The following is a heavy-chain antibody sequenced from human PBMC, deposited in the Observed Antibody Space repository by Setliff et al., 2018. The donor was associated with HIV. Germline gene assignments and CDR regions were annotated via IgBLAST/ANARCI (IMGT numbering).Heavy chain of an antibody. CDR2: SFYTGST. V-gene: IGHV4-59*08. Sequence: SETLSLTCTVSGGSISGHYWSWIRQPPGKGLEWIAYSFYTGSTDYNPSLKSRVTIPVDTSKKHFSLRLTSVTAADTAVYFCARGVIETDYDDVDIYYYNYMDVWGKGTTVTVSS. J-gene: IGHJ6*03. CDR3: ARGVIETDYDDVDIYYYNYMDV. D-gene: IGHD4-17*01. CDR1: GGSISGHY.